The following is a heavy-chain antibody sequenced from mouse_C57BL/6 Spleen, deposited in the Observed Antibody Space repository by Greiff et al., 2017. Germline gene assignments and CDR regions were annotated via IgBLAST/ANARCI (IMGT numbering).Heavy chain of an antibody. CDR2: INPGSGGT. CDR1: GYAFTNYL. J-gene: IGHJ2*01. D-gene: IGHD1-1*01. V-gene: IGHV1-54*01. CDR3: ARSGYYGSSSYDCGY. Sequence: VQLQQSGAELVRPGTSVKVSCKASGYAFTNYLIEWVKQRPGQGLEWIGVINPGSGGTNYNEKFKGKATLTADKSSSTAYMQLSSLTSEDSAVXFCARSGYYGSSSYDCGYWGQGTTLTVSS.